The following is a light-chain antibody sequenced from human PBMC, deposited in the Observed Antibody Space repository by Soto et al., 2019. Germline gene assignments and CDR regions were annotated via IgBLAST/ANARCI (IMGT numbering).Light chain of an antibody. J-gene: IGLJ1*01. CDR1: SSNIGSNT. V-gene: IGLV1-44*01. CDR3: AAWDDSLNGLYV. Sequence: SVLTQPPSASGTPGQRVTISCSRSSSNIGSNTVNWYQQLPGTAPKLLIHSNNQRPSGVPDRFSGSKSGTSASLAISGLQSEDEADYYCAAWDDSLNGLYVFGTGTKVTVL. CDR2: SNN.